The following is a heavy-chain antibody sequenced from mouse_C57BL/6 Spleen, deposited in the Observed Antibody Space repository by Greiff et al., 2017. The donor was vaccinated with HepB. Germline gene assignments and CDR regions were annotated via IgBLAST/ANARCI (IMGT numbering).Heavy chain of an antibody. CDR1: GFTFSSYA. CDR3: ARDPYDYDDAMDY. D-gene: IGHD2-4*01. CDR2: ISDGGSYT. J-gene: IGHJ4*01. Sequence: EVHLVESGGGLVKPGGSLKLSCAASGFTFSSYAMSWVRQTPEKRLEWVATISDGGSYTYYPDNVKGRFTISRDNAKNNLYLQMSHLKSEDTAMYYCARDPYDYDDAMDYWGQGTSVTVSS. V-gene: IGHV5-4*01.